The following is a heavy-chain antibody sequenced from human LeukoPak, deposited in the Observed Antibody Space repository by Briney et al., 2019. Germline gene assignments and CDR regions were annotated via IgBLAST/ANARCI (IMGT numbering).Heavy chain of an antibody. J-gene: IGHJ4*02. D-gene: IGHD3-22*01. Sequence: SETLSLTCAVSGYSISSGYYWGWIRQPPGKGLEWIGSIYYSGSTYYNPSLKSRVTISVDTSKNQFSLKLSSVTAADTAVYYCARLRVTMIVVAIAYFDYWGQGTLVTVSS. CDR3: ARLRVTMIVVAIAYFDY. V-gene: IGHV4-38-2*01. CDR1: GYSISSGYY. CDR2: IYYSGST.